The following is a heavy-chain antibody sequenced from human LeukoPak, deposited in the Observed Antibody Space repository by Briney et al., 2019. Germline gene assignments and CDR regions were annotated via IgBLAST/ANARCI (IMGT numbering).Heavy chain of an antibody. Sequence: RGSLRPSCAAPGFTFSSFAMSWVRPAPRKGLGWVSSISGSGGSTYYADSVKGRFTISRDNSKNTLYLQMNSLRAEDTAVYYCAKVPTSSGPQGWFDPWGQGTLVTVSS. J-gene: IGHJ5*02. CDR2: ISGSGGST. CDR3: AKVPTSSGPQGWFDP. V-gene: IGHV3-23*01. D-gene: IGHD1-26*01. CDR1: GFTFSSFA.